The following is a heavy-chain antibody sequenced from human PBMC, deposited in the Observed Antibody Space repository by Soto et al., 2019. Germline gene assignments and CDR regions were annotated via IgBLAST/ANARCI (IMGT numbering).Heavy chain of an antibody. CDR3: ARRGRLPSYYYYYGMDV. Sequence: PGESLKISCKGSGYSFTSYWIGWVRQMPGKGLEWMGIIYPGDSDTRYSPSFQCQVTISADKSISTAYLQWSSLKASDTAMYYCARRGRLPSYYYYYGMDVWGQGTTVTVSS. V-gene: IGHV5-51*01. CDR1: GYSFTSYW. CDR2: IYPGDSDT. J-gene: IGHJ6*02. D-gene: IGHD6-25*01.